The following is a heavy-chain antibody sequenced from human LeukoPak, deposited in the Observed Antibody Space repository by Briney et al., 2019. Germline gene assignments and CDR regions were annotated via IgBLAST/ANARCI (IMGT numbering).Heavy chain of an antibody. CDR3: AKDSSSSNYYYGLDV. CDR2: ISDDGSKK. J-gene: IGHJ6*02. Sequence: GGSLRLSCAASGFPFSNYGMHWVRQAPGQGGKWVSSISDDGSKKYYADSVKGRFTISRDNSKNTLSLQLNSLRGDDTGTYFCAKDSSSSNYYYGLDVWGQGTTVTVSS. D-gene: IGHD6-13*01. V-gene: IGHV3-30*02. CDR1: GFPFSNYG.